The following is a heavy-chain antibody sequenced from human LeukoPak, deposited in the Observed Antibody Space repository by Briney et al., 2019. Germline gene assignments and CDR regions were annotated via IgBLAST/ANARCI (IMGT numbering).Heavy chain of an antibody. CDR3: ARGAEWELDAFDI. V-gene: IGHV1-2*02. CDR2: INPNSGGT. CDR1: GYTFTGYY. Sequence: GASVKVSCKASGYTFTGYYMRWVRQAPGQGLEWMGWINPNSGGTNYAQKFQGRVTMSRDTSISTAYMELSRLRSDDTAVYYCARGAEWELDAFDIWGQGTMVTVSS. D-gene: IGHD1-26*01. J-gene: IGHJ3*02.